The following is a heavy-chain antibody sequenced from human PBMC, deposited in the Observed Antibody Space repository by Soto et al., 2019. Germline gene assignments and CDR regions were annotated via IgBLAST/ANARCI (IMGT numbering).Heavy chain of an antibody. V-gene: IGHV1-18*01. CDR3: ARIGTVGTGVLGYYYGTDV. Sequence: ASVKVSCKASGYTFTSYGISWVRQAPGQGLEWMGWISAYNGNTNYAQKLQGRVTMTTDTSTSTAYMELRSLRSDDTAVYYCARIGTVGTGVLGYYYGTDVWGKGTKVTVSS. D-gene: IGHD2-21*02. J-gene: IGHJ6*04. CDR1: GYTFTSYG. CDR2: ISAYNGNT.